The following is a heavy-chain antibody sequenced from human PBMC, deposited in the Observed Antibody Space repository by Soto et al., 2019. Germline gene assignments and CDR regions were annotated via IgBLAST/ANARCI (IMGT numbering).Heavy chain of an antibody. CDR3: ARNTDHRLVRGWLDP. V-gene: IGHV3-30-3*01. D-gene: IGHD3-10*01. CDR2: ISHDGSHE. Sequence: GGSLLLSCASSVLTFSTSAMHWVRQAPGKGLELVAMISHDGSHEYYGDSVKGRFSVSRDNSHNILHLQMNSLRIEDTAVYFCARNTDHRLVRGWLDPWGQGTLVTVSS. CDR1: VLTFSTSA. J-gene: IGHJ5*02.